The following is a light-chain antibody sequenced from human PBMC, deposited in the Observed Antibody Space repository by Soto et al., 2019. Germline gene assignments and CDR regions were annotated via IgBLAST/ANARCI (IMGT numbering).Light chain of an antibody. CDR1: SSDVGGFNY. Sequence: QSALTQSASVSGSPGQSITISCTGSSSDVGGFNYVSWYQQHPGKAPKLMIYEVSNRPSGVSSRFSGSKSGNTASLTISGLQAEDEADYYCSSYTSTSALVFGTGTKLTVL. CDR3: SSYTSTSALV. J-gene: IGLJ1*01. CDR2: EVS. V-gene: IGLV2-14*01.